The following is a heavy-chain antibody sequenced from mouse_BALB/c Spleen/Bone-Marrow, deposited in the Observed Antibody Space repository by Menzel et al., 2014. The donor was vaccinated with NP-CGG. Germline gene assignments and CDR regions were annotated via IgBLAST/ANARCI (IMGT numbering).Heavy chain of an antibody. CDR2: ILPGRGST. CDR1: GYTFSSYW. J-gene: IGHJ4*01. D-gene: IGHD1-1*01. CDR3: AKWDTTAIDY. V-gene: IGHV1-9*01. Sequence: VQLQQSGAELMKPVASVKISCKVTGYTFSSYWIEWVKQRPGHGLEWIGEILPGRGSTNYNEKFKGKATFTSDTSSNAAYMQLSSLTSEDSAVYYCAKWDTTAIDYWGPGPSVTVSS.